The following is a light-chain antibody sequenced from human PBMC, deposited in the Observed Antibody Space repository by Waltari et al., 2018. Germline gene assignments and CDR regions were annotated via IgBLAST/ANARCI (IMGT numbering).Light chain of an antibody. J-gene: IGKJ5*01. CDR2: LGS. Sequence: DIVMTQSPLSLPVTPGAPASISCRSSQSLLHSNGYNYVVWYLQKPGQSPQLLIYLGSDRASGVPDRFSGSASGTDFTLKISRVEAEDVRVYYCMQALQAPITVGQATPLEIK. V-gene: IGKV2-28*01. CDR3: MQALQAPIT. CDR1: QSLLHSNGYNY.